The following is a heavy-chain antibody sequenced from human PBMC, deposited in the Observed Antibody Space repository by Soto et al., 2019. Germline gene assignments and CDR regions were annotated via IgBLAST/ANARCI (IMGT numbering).Heavy chain of an antibody. V-gene: IGHV3-23*01. J-gene: IGHJ4*01. CDR1: GFTFSTYP. Sequence: EVQVLDSGGGLVQPGGSLRLSCAASGFTFSTYPMSWVRQAPGKGLEWVSIISGSGGNTDYADSVKGRFTMSRDNSKNTVYLQMNSLRAEDKAVYYCAKVPLKYSGSYFDYWGYGTLVIVSS. D-gene: IGHD1-26*01. CDR2: ISGSGGNT. CDR3: AKVPLKYSGSYFDY.